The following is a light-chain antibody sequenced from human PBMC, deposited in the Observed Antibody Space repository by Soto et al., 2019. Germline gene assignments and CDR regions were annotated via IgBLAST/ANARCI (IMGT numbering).Light chain of an antibody. V-gene: IGKV3-15*01. J-gene: IGKJ2*01. CDR2: SVS. CDR3: PQCGHWHKYT. Sequence: ETVMTQSPAILSVSPGETATLSCRASQSVRSNLAWYQQKPGQAPRLLIYSVSIRATGIPESFSGGGSGTEFTLAIRSLQSEDFAVYYCPQCGHWHKYTFGQGTKLEIK. CDR1: QSVRSN.